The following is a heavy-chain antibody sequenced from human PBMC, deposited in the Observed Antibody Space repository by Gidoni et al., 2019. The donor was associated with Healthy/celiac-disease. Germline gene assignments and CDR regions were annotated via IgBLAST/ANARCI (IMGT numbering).Heavy chain of an antibody. CDR3: ARDVVVVTAIQDMADAFDI. CDR2: INPSGGST. V-gene: IGHV1-46*01. CDR1: GYTFTSYY. D-gene: IGHD2-21*02. Sequence: QAQLVQSGAEVKKPGASVTVSCKASGYTFTSYYMHWVRQAPGQGLEWTGIINPSGGSTSYAQKFQGSVAMTRDTSTSTVYMGLSSLRSEDTAVYYCARDVVVVTAIQDMADAFDIWGQGTMVTVSS. J-gene: IGHJ3*02.